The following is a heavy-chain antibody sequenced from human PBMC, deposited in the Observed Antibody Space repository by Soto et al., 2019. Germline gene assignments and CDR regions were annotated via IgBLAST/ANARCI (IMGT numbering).Heavy chain of an antibody. CDR1: GGSFSGYY. V-gene: IGHV4-34*01. J-gene: IGHJ6*02. Sequence: SETLSLTCAVYGGSFSGYYWSWIRQPPGKGLEWIGEINHSGSTNYNPSLKSRVTISVDTSKNQFSLKLSSVTAADTAVYYCARGARITIFGVVIRYYYYYGMGVWGQGTTVTVSS. CDR2: INHSGST. CDR3: ARGARITIFGVVIRYYYYYGMGV. D-gene: IGHD3-3*01.